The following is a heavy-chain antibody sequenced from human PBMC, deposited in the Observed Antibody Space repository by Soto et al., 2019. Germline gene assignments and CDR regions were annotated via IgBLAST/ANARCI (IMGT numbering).Heavy chain of an antibody. V-gene: IGHV1-69*06. CDR1: GGTFSSYA. D-gene: IGHD2-2*01. CDR2: IIPIFGTA. Sequence: QVQLVQSGAEVKKPGSSVKVSCKASGGTFSSYAISWVRQAPGQGLEWMGGIIPIFGTANYAQKFQGRVTITADKSTSTAYMELSRLRSEDTAVYYCDSGDCSSTSCYRGGGYYYYGMDVWGQGTTVTVSS. J-gene: IGHJ6*02. CDR3: DSGDCSSTSCYRGGGYYYYGMDV.